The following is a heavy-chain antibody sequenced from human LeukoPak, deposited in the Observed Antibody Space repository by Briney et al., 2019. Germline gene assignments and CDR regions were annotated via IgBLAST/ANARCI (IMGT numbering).Heavy chain of an antibody. CDR1: GGSFGGYY. J-gene: IGHJ6*02. V-gene: IGHV4-34*01. D-gene: IGHD5-18*01. CDR2: INHSGST. CDR3: ARGRGYSYGYAYYYYGMDV. Sequence: SETLSLTCAVYGGSFGGYYWSWIRQPPGKGLEWIGEINHSGSTNYNPSLKSRVTISVDTSKNQFSLKLSSVTAADTAVYYCARGRGYSYGYAYYYYGMDVWGQGTTVTVSS.